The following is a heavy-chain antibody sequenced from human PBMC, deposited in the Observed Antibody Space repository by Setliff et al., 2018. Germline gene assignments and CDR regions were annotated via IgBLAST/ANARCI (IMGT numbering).Heavy chain of an antibody. Sequence: SETLSLTCTVSGDNISSGGYYWSWIRQHPGKGMEWIGCIYYSGSTYYNPSLKRRVTISVDTSKNQFSLKLSFVTAADTAVYYCAREVGYYDSSGYPDVWGKGTTVTVSS. J-gene: IGHJ6*04. D-gene: IGHD3-22*01. V-gene: IGHV4-31*03. CDR2: IYYSGST. CDR1: GDNISSGGYY. CDR3: AREVGYYDSSGYPDV.